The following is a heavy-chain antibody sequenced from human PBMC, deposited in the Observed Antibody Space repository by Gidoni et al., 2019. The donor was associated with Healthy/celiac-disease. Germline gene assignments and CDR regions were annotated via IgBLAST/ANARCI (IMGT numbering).Heavy chain of an antibody. CDR3: ARGGAVNWFDP. J-gene: IGHJ5*02. CDR2: IYYSGST. V-gene: IGHV4-59*01. CDR1: GGSISSYY. D-gene: IGHD6-19*01. Sequence: QVQLQESGPGLVKPSETLSLTCTVSGGSISSYYWSWIRQPPGKGLEWFGYIYYSGSTNYNPSLKSRVTISVDTSKNQFSLKLSSVTAADTAVYYCARGGAVNWFDPWGQGTLVTVSS.